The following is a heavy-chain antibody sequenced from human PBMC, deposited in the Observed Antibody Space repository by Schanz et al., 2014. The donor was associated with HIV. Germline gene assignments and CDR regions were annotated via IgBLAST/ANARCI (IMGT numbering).Heavy chain of an antibody. J-gene: IGHJ6*02. Sequence: QGQLVESGGGVVQPGRSLRLSCAASGFSFSDFALHWVRQAPGRGLEWLAVTSSDGSGKFYVDSVKGRFTISRDNSKSILYLQXXXLRRXDTAVYYCAKERRERWLPGRGGLDVWGQGTTVAVSS. CDR3: AKERRERWLPGRGGLDV. V-gene: IGHV3-30*18. CDR1: GFSFSDFA. CDR2: TSSDGSGK. D-gene: IGHD1-1*01.